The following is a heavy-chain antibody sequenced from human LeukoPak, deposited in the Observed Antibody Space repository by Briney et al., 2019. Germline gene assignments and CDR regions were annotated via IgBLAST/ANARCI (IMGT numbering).Heavy chain of an antibody. J-gene: IGHJ6*03. CDR3: ARDSGQQPGNDYYYYYYMDV. D-gene: IGHD6-13*01. V-gene: IGHV3-20*04. Sequence: PGGSLRLSCAASGFTFSSYWMSWVRQAPGKGLEWVSGINWNGGSTGYADSVKGRFTISRDNAKNSLYLQMNSLRAEDTALYYCARDSGQQPGNDYYYYYYMDVWGKGTTVTVSS. CDR1: GFTFSSYW. CDR2: INWNGGST.